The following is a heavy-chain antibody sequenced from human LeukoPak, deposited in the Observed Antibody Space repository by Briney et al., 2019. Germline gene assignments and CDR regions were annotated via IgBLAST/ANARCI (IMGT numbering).Heavy chain of an antibody. V-gene: IGHV4-34*01. J-gene: IGHJ4*02. CDR3: AGGRSSVLGY. Sequence: PSETLSLTCAVYGGSFSGYYWSWIRQPPRKGLEWIGEINHSGSTNYNPSLKSRVTISVDTSKNQFSLKLSSVTAADTAVYYCAGGRSSVLGYWGQGTLVTVSS. D-gene: IGHD6-19*01. CDR1: GGSFSGYY. CDR2: INHSGST.